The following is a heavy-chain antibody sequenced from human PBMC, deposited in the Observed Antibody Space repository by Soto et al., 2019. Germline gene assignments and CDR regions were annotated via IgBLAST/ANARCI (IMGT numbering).Heavy chain of an antibody. CDR3: ARLSYTRALDF. Sequence: ESGGGLVKPGGSLTLSCVASGFTFSTYTINWVRQAPGKGLEWVSSISRSSNYIYYADSIRGRFTVSRDNANNSLYLQMNSLRAEDTAVYYCARLSYTRALDFWGQGTLVTVSS. CDR2: ISRSSNYI. CDR1: GFTFSTYT. D-gene: IGHD1-1*01. V-gene: IGHV3-21*01. J-gene: IGHJ4*02.